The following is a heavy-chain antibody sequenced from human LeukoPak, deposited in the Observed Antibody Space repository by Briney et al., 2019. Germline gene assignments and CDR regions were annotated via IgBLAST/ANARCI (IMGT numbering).Heavy chain of an antibody. CDR3: AKVGSLRFLEWFDV. CDR1: GFTFSSYG. J-gene: IGHJ6*04. Sequence: GRSLRLSCAASGFTFSSYGMHWVRQAPGEGLEWVAVIWYDGSNKYYADSVKGRFTISRDNSKNTLYLQMNSLRAEDTAVYYCAKVGSLRFLEWFDVWGKGTTVTVSS. CDR2: IWYDGSNK. D-gene: IGHD3-3*01. V-gene: IGHV3-33*06.